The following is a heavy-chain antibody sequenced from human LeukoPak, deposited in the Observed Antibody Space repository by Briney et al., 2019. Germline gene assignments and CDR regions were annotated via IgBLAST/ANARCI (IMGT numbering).Heavy chain of an antibody. J-gene: IGHJ4*02. D-gene: IGHD6-13*01. Sequence: GRSLRLSCAASGFTFSSYGMHWVRQAPGKGLEWVAFIRYDGSNKYYADSVKGRFTISRDNSKNTLYLQMNSLRAEDTAVYYCAKPPPIAAAGTGYFDYWGQGTLVTVSS. V-gene: IGHV3-30*02. CDR2: IRYDGSNK. CDR3: AKPPPIAAAGTGYFDY. CDR1: GFTFSSYG.